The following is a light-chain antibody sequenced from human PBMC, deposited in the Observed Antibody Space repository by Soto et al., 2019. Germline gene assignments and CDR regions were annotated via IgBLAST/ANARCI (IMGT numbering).Light chain of an antibody. V-gene: IGLV1-36*01. CDR3: AAWDDSLNDYV. Sequence: QSVLPQPPSVSEAPRQRVTISCSGSSSNIGNNAVNWYQQLPGQAPKIVIYYDDLLTSGVSDRFSGSKSGISASLAISDLQSDDEADYYCAAWDDSLNDYVCGPGTKLTVL. J-gene: IGLJ1*01. CDR2: YDD. CDR1: SSNIGNNA.